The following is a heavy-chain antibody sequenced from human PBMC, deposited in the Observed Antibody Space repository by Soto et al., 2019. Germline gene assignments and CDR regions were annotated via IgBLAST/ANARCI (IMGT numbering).Heavy chain of an antibody. Sequence: QVQLQESGPGLVKPSQTLSLTCTVSGGSISSGDYYWSWIRQPPGKGLEWIGYIYYSGSTYYNPSLKSRVTISVDTSKNQFSLKLSSVTAADTAVYYCARVREGSGYPDEGNFQHWGQGTLVTVSS. CDR2: IYYSGST. CDR3: ARVREGSGYPDEGNFQH. J-gene: IGHJ1*01. D-gene: IGHD3-22*01. CDR1: GGSISSGDYY. V-gene: IGHV4-30-4*01.